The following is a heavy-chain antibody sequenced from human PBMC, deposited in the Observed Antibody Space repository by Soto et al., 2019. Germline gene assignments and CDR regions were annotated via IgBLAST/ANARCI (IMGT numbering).Heavy chain of an antibody. D-gene: IGHD6-19*01. V-gene: IGHV4-30-4*08. Sequence: SETLSLTCSVSSGSISSSDYYWSLIRQPPGKGLEWIGYINYSGRTYYKPSLKSRVSISIDTSKNQFSLRLTSVTAADTAVYYCARVRWTVAGPGHFDYWGQGTLVTVSS. CDR1: SGSISSSDYY. J-gene: IGHJ4*02. CDR3: ARVRWTVAGPGHFDY. CDR2: INYSGRT.